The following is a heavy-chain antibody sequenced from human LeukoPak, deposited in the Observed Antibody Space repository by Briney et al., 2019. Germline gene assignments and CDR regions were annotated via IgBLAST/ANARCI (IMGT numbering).Heavy chain of an antibody. D-gene: IGHD3-10*01. CDR1: GFTFSSYA. CDR3: ARLLGVFNYYGSGKGHDFDY. J-gene: IGHJ4*02. V-gene: IGHV3-30*04. Sequence: GGSLRLSCAASGFTFSSYAMHWVRQAPGKGLEWVAVISYDGSNKYYAGSVKGRFTISRDNSKNTLYLQMNSLRAEDTAVYYCARLLGVFNYYGSGKGHDFDYWGQGTLVTVSS. CDR2: ISYDGSNK.